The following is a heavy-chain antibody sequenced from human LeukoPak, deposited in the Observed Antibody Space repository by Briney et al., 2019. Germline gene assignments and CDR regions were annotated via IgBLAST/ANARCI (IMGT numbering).Heavy chain of an antibody. D-gene: IGHD3-10*01. CDR1: GFTLSSYA. V-gene: IGHV3-23*01. Sequence: GGSLRLSCAASGFTLSSYAMSWVRQAPGKGLEWVSAITGSGGSTYYADSVKGRFTISRDNSKNTLYLQMNSLRVEDTAVYYCAKRSRRLTIVRGVPREDVWGQGTTVTVSS. CDR3: AKRSRRLTIVRGVPREDV. CDR2: ITGSGGST. J-gene: IGHJ6*02.